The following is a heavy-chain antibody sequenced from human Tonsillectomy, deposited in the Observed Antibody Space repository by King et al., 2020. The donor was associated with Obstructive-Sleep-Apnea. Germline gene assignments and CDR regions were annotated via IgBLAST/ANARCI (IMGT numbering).Heavy chain of an antibody. Sequence: VQLVESGGGLVQPGGSLRLSCAASGFTFSSYWMSWVRQAPGKGLEWVANIKEDGREKFYVDSVKGRFTISRDNAKNSLYLQMNSLRAEDTAVYYCARDERQYSYGPFDVWGQGTTVTVSS. V-gene: IGHV3-7*01. CDR2: IKEDGREK. J-gene: IGHJ6*02. D-gene: IGHD5-18*01. CDR3: ARDERQYSYGPFDV. CDR1: GFTFSSYW.